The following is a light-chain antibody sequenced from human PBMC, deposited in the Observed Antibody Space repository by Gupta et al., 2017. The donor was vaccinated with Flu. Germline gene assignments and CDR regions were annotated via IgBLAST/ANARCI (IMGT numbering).Light chain of an antibody. CDR3: QQYNSPIT. Sequence: DIQMTQSPSNLSASVGDRVTITCRASQSISSWLAWYQQKPGKAPKLLIYKASSLESGVPSRFSGSGSGTEFTLTISSLQPDDFATYYCQQYNSPITFGQGTRLEIK. CDR2: KAS. J-gene: IGKJ5*01. CDR1: QSISSW. V-gene: IGKV1-5*03.